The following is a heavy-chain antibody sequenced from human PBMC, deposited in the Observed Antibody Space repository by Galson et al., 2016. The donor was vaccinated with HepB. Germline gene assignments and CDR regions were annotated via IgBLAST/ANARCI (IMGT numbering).Heavy chain of an antibody. CDR2: IYYDGSNK. CDR1: GFTFSSYG. D-gene: IGHD2-15*01. V-gene: IGHV3-33*06. Sequence: CAASGFTFSSYGMHWVRQAPGKGLEWVAVIYYDGSNKYYADSVKGRFTISRDNSKNTLYLQMNSLRAEDTAVYYCAKGYCSGGSCPPDYWGQGTLVTVSS. J-gene: IGHJ4*02. CDR3: AKGYCSGGSCPPDY.